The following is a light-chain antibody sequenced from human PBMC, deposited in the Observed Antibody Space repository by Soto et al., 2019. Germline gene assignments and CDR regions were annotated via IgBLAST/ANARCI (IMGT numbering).Light chain of an antibody. CDR1: SSNIGSNY. CDR2: RNN. Sequence: QSVLTQPPSASGTPGQRVTISCSGSSSNIGSNYVYWYQQLPGTAPKLLIYRNNQRPSGVPDRFSGSMSGTSASLAISGLRSEDEADYYCAAWDDSLSGLNWVFGGGTKLTVL. J-gene: IGLJ3*02. V-gene: IGLV1-47*01. CDR3: AAWDDSLSGLNWV.